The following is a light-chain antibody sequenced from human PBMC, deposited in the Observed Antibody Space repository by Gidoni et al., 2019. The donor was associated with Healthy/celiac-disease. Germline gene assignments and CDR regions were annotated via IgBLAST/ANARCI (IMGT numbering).Light chain of an antibody. CDR2: GNS. V-gene: IGLV1-40*01. Sequence: QSVLTQPPSVSGAPAPSVTISCTGSSSNIGAGYDVHWYQQLPGTAPKLLISGNSNRPSGVPDRFSGSKSGTSASLAITGLQAEDEADYYCQSYDSSLSAYYVFGTGTKVTVL. CDR3: QSYDSSLSAYYV. CDR1: SSNIGAGYD. J-gene: IGLJ1*01.